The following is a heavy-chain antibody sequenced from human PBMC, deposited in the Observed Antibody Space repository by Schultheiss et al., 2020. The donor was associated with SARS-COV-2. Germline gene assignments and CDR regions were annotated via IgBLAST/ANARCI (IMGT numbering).Heavy chain of an antibody. CDR1: RFTFSSYG. CDR3: ARDRPRGVVPAAMPDYYYVMDV. V-gene: IGHV3-30*03. J-gene: IGHJ6*02. Sequence: GGSLRLSCAASRFTFSSYGMHWVRQAPGKGLEWVAVISYDGSNKYYADSVKGRFTISRDNSKNTLYLQMNSLRAEDTAVFYCARDRPRGVVPAAMPDYYYVMDVWGQGTTVTVSS. D-gene: IGHD2-2*01. CDR2: ISYDGSNK.